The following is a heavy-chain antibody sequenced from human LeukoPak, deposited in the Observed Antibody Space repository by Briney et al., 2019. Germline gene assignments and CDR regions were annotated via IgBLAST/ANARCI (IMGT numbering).Heavy chain of an antibody. CDR1: GYTFTSYD. Sequence: ASVKVSCKASGYTFTSYDINWVRQATGQGLEWMGWMNPNSGNTGYAQKFQGRVTMTRNTSISTAYMELSSLSSEDTAVYYCARGPATIFGLNWFDPWGQGTLVTVSS. CDR2: MNPNSGNT. J-gene: IGHJ5*02. V-gene: IGHV1-8*01. D-gene: IGHD3-3*01. CDR3: ARGPATIFGLNWFDP.